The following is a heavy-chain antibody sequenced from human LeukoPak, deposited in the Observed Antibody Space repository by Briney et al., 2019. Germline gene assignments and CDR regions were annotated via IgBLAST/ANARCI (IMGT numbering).Heavy chain of an antibody. CDR1: GGTFGSYA. CDR2: IIPIFGTA. CDR3: ARDVLYSSGWYFDY. V-gene: IGHV1-69*06. Sequence: GASVKVSCKASGGTFGSYAISWVRQAPGQGLEWMGGIIPIFGTANYAQKFQGRVTITADKSTSTAYMELSSLRSEDTAVYYCARDVLYSSGWYFDYWGQGTLVTVSS. D-gene: IGHD6-19*01. J-gene: IGHJ4*02.